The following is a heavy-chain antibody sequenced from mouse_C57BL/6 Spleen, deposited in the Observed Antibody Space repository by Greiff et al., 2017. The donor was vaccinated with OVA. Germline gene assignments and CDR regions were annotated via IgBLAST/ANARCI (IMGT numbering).Heavy chain of an antibody. V-gene: IGHV1-15*01. CDR3: TNDYDVSMDY. J-gene: IGHJ4*01. Sequence: LVESGAELVRPGASVTLSCKASGYTFTDYEMHWVKQTPVHGLEWIGAIDPETGGTAYNQKFKGKAILTADKSSSTAYMELRSLTSEDSAVYYWTNDYDVSMDYWGQGTSVTVSS. CDR1: GYTFTDYE. D-gene: IGHD2-4*01. CDR2: IDPETGGT.